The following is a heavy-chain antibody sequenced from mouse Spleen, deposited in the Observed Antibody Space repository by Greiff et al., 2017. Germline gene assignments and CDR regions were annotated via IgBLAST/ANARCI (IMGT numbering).Heavy chain of an antibody. CDR1: GYSITSGYY. CDR3: ARLQNWDYFDY. J-gene: IGHJ2*01. Sequence: EVQLQESGPGLVKPSQSLSLTCSVTGYSITSGYYWNWIRQFPGNKLEWMGYISYDGSNNYNPSLKNRISITRDTSKNQFFLKLNSVTTEDTATYYCARLQNWDYFDYWGQGTTLTVSS. D-gene: IGHD4-1*01. V-gene: IGHV3-6*01. CDR2: ISYDGSN.